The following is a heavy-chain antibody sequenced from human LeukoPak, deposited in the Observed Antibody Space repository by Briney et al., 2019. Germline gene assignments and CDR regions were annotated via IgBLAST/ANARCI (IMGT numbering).Heavy chain of an antibody. D-gene: IGHD5-12*01. CDR1: GFTVSSNS. CDR2: IYSDNT. CDR3: AREVATYDYYYYMDV. V-gene: IGHV3-53*01. J-gene: IGHJ6*03. Sequence: GGSLRLSCTVSGFTVSSNSMSWVRQAPGKGLEWVSFIYSDNTHYSDSVKGRFTISRDNGKNSLYLQMNSLRAEDTALYYCAREVATYDYYYYMDVWGKGTTVTVSS.